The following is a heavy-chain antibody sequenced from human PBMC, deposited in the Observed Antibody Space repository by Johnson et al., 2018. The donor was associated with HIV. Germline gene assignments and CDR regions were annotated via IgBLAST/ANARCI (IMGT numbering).Heavy chain of an antibody. D-gene: IGHD5-12*01. CDR2: ISYDGSNK. J-gene: IGHJ3*02. Sequence: QVQLVESGGGVVRPGGSLRLSCAASGFTFSSYAMHWVRQAPGKGLEWVAVISYDGSNKYYADSVKGRFTISRDNSKNTLYLQMNSLRAEDTAVYYCARDGVATEAHDAFDIWGQGTMVTVSS. CDR3: ARDGVATEAHDAFDI. CDR1: GFTFSSYA. V-gene: IGHV3-30-3*01.